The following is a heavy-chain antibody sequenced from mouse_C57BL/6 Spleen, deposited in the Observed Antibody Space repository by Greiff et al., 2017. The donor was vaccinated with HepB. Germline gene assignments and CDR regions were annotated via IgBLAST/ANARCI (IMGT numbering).Heavy chain of an antibody. CDR1: GYTFTSYW. Sequence: QVQLQQPGAELVRPGSSVKLSCKASGYTFTSYWMQWVKQRPIQGLEWIGNIDPSDSETHYNQKFKDKATLTVDKSSSTAYMQLSSLTSEDSAVYSWACRYYDGSSSYYFDYWGQGTTLTVSS. J-gene: IGHJ2*01. CDR3: ACRYYDGSSSYYFDY. V-gene: IGHV1-52*01. CDR2: IDPSDSET. D-gene: IGHD1-1*01.